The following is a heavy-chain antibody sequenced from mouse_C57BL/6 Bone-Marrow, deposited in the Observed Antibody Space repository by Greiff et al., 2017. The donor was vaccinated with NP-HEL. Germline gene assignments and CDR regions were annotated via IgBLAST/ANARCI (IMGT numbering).Heavy chain of an antibody. J-gene: IGHJ3*01. CDR2: IYPGDGDT. CDR3: ARGANWEFAY. D-gene: IGHD4-1*01. CDR1: GYAFSSSW. Sequence: VQLQQSGPELVKPGASVKISCKASGYAFSSSWMNWVKQRPGKGLEWIGRIYPGDGDTNYNGKFKGKATLTADKSSSTAYMQLSSLTSEDSAVYFCARGANWEFAYWSQGTLVTVSA. V-gene: IGHV1-82*01.